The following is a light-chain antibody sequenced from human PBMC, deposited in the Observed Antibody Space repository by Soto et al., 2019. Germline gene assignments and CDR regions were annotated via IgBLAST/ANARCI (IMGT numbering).Light chain of an antibody. J-gene: IGKJ4*01. Sequence: DIQMTQSPSSLSASVGDRVTITCRASQSVSKYLNWYQQKPGKAPKLLIYAASTLQTGVPSRFSGSGSGTDFTLTISSLQPEDFATYYCQHLNNYPLSFGGGTKV. CDR2: AAS. CDR3: QHLNNYPLS. V-gene: IGKV1-9*01. CDR1: QSVSKY.